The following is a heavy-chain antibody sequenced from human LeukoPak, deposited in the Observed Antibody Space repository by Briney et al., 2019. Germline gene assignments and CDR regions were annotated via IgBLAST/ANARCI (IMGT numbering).Heavy chain of an antibody. Sequence: ASVKVSCKVSGYTLTELSMHWVRQAPGKGLEWMGGFDPEDGETIYAQKFQGRVTMTEDTSTDTAYMELSSLRSEDTAVYYCATGYYDYIRGSYRPNAYENWGQGTLVTVSS. CDR2: FDPEDGET. D-gene: IGHD3-16*02. V-gene: IGHV1-24*01. J-gene: IGHJ4*02. CDR1: GYTLTELS. CDR3: ATGYYDYIRGSYRPNAYEN.